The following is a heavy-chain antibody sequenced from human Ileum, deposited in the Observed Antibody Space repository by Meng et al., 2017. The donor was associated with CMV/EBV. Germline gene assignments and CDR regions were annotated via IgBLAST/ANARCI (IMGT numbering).Heavy chain of an antibody. CDR2: IRNDESNQ. J-gene: IGHJ6*02. CDR3: AKGTSSSSWLADYYYGMDV. CDR1: GFTFRSYG. D-gene: IGHD6-6*01. Sequence: GESLKISCAASGFTFRSYGMHWVRQAPGKGLEWVAFIRNDESNQYYADSVKGRFTISRDISKNTLYLQMNSLRVEDTAVYYCAKGTSSSSWLADYYYGMDVWGQGTTVTVSS. V-gene: IGHV3-30*02.